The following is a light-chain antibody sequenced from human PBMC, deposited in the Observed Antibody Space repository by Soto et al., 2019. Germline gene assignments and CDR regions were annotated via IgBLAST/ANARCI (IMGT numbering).Light chain of an antibody. Sequence: DIQMTQSPSTLSASVGDRVIITCRAIQSISRWLAWYQQRPGRAPKLLIYDASSLKSGVPSRFSGSGSGTEFTLTISSLQSEDFAVYYCQQYNNWPPTWTFGQGTKVDI. J-gene: IGKJ1*01. CDR2: DAS. V-gene: IGKV1-5*01. CDR1: QSISRW. CDR3: QQYNNWPPTWT.